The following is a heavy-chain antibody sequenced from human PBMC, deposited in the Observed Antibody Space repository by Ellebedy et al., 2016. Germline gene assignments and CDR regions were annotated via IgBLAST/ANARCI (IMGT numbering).Heavy chain of an antibody. CDR2: VNTFSGNT. V-gene: IGHV1-18*04. CDR3: ATDLGDYGDLDY. Sequence: ASVKVSXXASGYTFTTFSITWVRQVPGQGLEWMGFVNTFSGNTKFAQKFQGRVSMTTDSSTHTAYMELSSLRSEDTAVYYCATDLGDYGDLDYWGQGTLVTVSS. CDR1: GYTFTTFS. D-gene: IGHD4-17*01. J-gene: IGHJ4*02.